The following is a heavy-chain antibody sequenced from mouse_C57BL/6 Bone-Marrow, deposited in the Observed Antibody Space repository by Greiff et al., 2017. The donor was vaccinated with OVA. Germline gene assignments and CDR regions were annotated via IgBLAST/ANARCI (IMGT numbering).Heavy chain of an antibody. J-gene: IGHJ3*01. D-gene: IGHD2-1*01. CDR2: IDPETGGT. CDR3: TSQGVYYGNSSWFAY. V-gene: IGHV1-15*01. Sequence: QVQLQQSGAELVRPGASVTLSCKASGYTFTDYEMHWVKQTPVHGLEWIGAIDPETGGTAYNQKFKGKAILTADKSSSTAYMELRSLTSEDSAVYYCTSQGVYYGNSSWFAYWGQGTLVTVSA. CDR1: GYTFTDYE.